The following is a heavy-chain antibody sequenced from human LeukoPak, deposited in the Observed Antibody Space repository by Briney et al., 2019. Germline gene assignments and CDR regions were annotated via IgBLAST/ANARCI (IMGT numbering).Heavy chain of an antibody. Sequence: NPSETLSLTCTVSGGSISSSNYYWGWIRQPPGKGLEWIGTFYYSGSTFYNPSLKSRVTISVDTSKNQFSLNLSSVTAADTSVYYCARHSYSRVALDYWGQGTLVTVSS. J-gene: IGHJ4*02. CDR1: GGSISSSNYY. CDR3: ARHSYSRVALDY. CDR2: FYYSGST. V-gene: IGHV4-39*01. D-gene: IGHD6-13*01.